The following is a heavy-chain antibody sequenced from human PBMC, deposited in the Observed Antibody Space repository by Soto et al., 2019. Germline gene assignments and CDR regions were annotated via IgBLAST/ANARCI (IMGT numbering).Heavy chain of an antibody. V-gene: IGHV1-18*01. CDR3: ARDSPPVAY. J-gene: IGHJ4*02. CDR1: GYTFTSYG. CDR2: ISACNT. Sequence: QVQLVQSGAEVKKPGASVKVSCKASGYTFTSYGISWVRQAPGQGLEWMGWISACNTKYAQQLQGRVTMTTDTSTSTAYMELRSLRSDDTAVYYCARDSPPVAYWGQGTLVTVSS.